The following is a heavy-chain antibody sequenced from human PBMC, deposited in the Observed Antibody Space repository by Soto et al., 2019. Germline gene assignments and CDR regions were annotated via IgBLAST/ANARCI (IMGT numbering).Heavy chain of an antibody. CDR2: IIPIFGTA. D-gene: IGHD3-22*01. J-gene: IGHJ1*01. CDR1: GGTFSSYA. CDR3: ASGGGGITTPAGVQH. Sequence: QVQLVQSGAEVKKPGSSVKVSCKASGGTFSSYAISWVRQAPGQGLEWMGGIIPIFGTANYAQKFQGRVTITAEESTGQAYMGVGSPGSEDTAVYYCASGGGGITTPAGVQHWGQGTLVTVSS. V-gene: IGHV1-69*12.